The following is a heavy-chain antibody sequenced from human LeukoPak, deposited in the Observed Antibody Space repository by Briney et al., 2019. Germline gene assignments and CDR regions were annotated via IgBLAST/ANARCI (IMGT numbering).Heavy chain of an antibody. Sequence: PGGSLRLSCAASGFTFSDYNMRWIRQAPGKGLEWVSSISRSGSTKYYADSVKGRFTISRDNAKNSLYLQMNSLRAEDTAVYYCTRGYCSSTSCHHFDYWGQGTLVTVSS. D-gene: IGHD2-2*01. CDR1: GFTFSDYN. V-gene: IGHV3-11*04. J-gene: IGHJ4*02. CDR3: TRGYCSSTSCHHFDY. CDR2: ISRSGSTK.